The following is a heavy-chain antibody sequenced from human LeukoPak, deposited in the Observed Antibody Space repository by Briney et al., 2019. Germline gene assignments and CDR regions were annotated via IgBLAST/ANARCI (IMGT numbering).Heavy chain of an antibody. Sequence: KPSETLSLTCAVYGGSFSGYYWSWIRQPPGKGLEWIGEINHSGSTNYNPSLKSRVTISVDTSKNQFSLKLSSVTAADTAVYYCARGRHCSGGSCYGGDWFDPWGPGTLVTVSS. V-gene: IGHV4-34*01. CDR2: INHSGST. J-gene: IGHJ5*02. D-gene: IGHD2-15*01. CDR3: ARGRHCSGGSCYGGDWFDP. CDR1: GGSFSGYY.